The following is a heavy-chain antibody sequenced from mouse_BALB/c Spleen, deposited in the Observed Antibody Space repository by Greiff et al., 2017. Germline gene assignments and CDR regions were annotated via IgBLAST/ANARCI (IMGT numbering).Heavy chain of an antibody. D-gene: IGHD2-1*01. CDR3: NAGRGNSRWFAY. CDR1: GFNIKDYY. J-gene: IGHJ3*01. Sequence: VQLQQSGAELVRSGASVKLSCTASGFNIKDYYTHWVKQRPEQGLEWIGWIDPENGDTEYAPKFQGKATMTADTSSNTAYLQLSSLTSEDTAVYYCNAGRGNSRWFAYWGQGTLVTVSA. CDR2: IDPENGDT. V-gene: IGHV14-4*02.